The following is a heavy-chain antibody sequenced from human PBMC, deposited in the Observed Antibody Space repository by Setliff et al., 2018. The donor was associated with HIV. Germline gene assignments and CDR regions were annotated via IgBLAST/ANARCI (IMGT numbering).Heavy chain of an antibody. CDR3: ARAPNSPYYSNFWYADH. J-gene: IGHJ5*02. CDR2: FYPGDSDT. CDR1: GYSFTTYW. V-gene: IGHV5-51*01. D-gene: IGHD3-22*01. Sequence: GESLKISCKTSGYSFTTYWIGWVRQMPGKGLEWMAIFYPGDSDTRYSPSFQSQVTVSADKSIGTAYLQWDSLKASDTALYFCARAPNSPYYSNFWYADHWGQGKLVTVSS.